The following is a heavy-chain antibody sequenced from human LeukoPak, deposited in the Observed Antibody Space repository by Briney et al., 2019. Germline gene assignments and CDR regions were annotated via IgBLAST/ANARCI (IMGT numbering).Heavy chain of an antibody. V-gene: IGHV3-21*01. J-gene: IGHJ3*01. CDR1: GFTFSSFG. CDR3: ARDGRDGYNSGAFDC. CDR2: ISTTSSYI. D-gene: IGHD5-24*01. Sequence: GGSLRLSCAASGFTFSSFGMNWVRQAPGKGLEWVSSISTTSSYIYYADSMRGRFTISRDNAKNSVYQQMNSLRAEDTAVYYCARDGRDGYNSGAFDCWGQGTRVTVSS.